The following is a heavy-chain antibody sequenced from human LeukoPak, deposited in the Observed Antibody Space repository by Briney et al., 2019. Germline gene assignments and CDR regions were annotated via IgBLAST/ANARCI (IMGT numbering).Heavy chain of an antibody. Sequence: GESLKISCKVSGYSFSSYWIGWVRPMPGKGLEWMGIIYPRDSDTRYSPSFQGQVTISADKSISTSYLQWSSLKASDTAIYYCARRPITMIRGVPGWFDPWGQGTLVTVSS. CDR1: GYSFSSYW. CDR2: IYPRDSDT. J-gene: IGHJ5*02. CDR3: ARRPITMIRGVPGWFDP. V-gene: IGHV5-51*01. D-gene: IGHD3-10*01.